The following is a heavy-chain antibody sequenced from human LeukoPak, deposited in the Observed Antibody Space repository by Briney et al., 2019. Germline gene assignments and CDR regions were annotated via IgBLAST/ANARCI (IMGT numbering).Heavy chain of an antibody. J-gene: IGHJ4*02. Sequence: ASAKVSCKASGYTFTSYYMHWVRQAPGQGLEWMGIINPSGGSTSYAQKFQGRVTMTRDTSTSTVYMELSSLRSEDTAVYYCARAIAAGGPDYWGQGTLVTVSS. CDR2: INPSGGST. D-gene: IGHD6-13*01. CDR3: ARAIAAGGPDY. V-gene: IGHV1-46*01. CDR1: GYTFTSYY.